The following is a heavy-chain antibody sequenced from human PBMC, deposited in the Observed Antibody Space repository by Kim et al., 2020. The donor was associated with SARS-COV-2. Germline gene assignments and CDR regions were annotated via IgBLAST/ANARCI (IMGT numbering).Heavy chain of an antibody. J-gene: IGHJ4*02. CDR3: AKSGQLNY. V-gene: IGHV3-23*01. D-gene: IGHD5-12*01. CDR2: ATT. Sequence: ATTYYPGSVKGRFTISRDNSKNTLYLQMNNLRAEDTAVYFCAKSGQLNYWGQGTLVTVSS.